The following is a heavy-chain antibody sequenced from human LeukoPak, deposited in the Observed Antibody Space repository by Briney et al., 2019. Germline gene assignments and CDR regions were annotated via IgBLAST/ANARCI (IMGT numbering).Heavy chain of an antibody. J-gene: IGHJ5*02. V-gene: IGHV1-2*02. D-gene: IGHD3-10*01. CDR2: INPNSGGT. Sequence: ASVKVSCKASGYTFTGYYMHWVRQAPGQGLEWMGWINPNSGGTNYAQKFQGRVTMTRDMSLSTSYMELSRLKSDDTAVYYCARDKGTYYYGLGSYNWFDPWGQGTLVTVSS. CDR3: ARDKGTYYYGLGSYNWFDP. CDR1: GYTFTGYY.